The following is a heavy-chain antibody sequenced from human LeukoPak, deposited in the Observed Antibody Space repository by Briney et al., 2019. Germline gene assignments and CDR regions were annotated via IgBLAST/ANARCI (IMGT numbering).Heavy chain of an antibody. D-gene: IGHD4-11*01. J-gene: IGHJ4*02. V-gene: IGHV3-23*01. CDR2: FKTNSGQV. CDR3: ARSVPDYTRFDY. CDR1: GFTFSDYA. Sequence: PGGSLRLSCVASGFTFSDYAMNWVRQAPGKELEWVSTFKTNSGQVYYAESVRGRFTISRDNSKNTVYLQMSSLRAEDTALYYCARSVPDYTRFDYWGQGALVTVSS.